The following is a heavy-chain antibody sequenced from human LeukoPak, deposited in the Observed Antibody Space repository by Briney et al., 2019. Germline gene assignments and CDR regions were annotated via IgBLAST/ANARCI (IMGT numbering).Heavy chain of an antibody. D-gene: IGHD4-23*01. V-gene: IGHV1-18*01. CDR2: ISAYNGNT. CDR1: GYTFTSYG. J-gene: IGHJ5*02. CDR3: ARDLPIVPDYGGKEGSDWFDP. Sequence: GASVKVSCKASGYTFTSYGISWVRQAPGQGLEWMGWISAYNGNTNYAQKLQGRVTMTTDTSTSTAYMELRSLRSDDTAVYYCARDLPIVPDYGGKEGSDWFDPWGQGTLVTVSS.